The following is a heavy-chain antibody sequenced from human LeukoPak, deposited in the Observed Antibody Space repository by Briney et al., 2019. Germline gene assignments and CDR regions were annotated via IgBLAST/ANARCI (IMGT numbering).Heavy chain of an antibody. CDR1: GGSIFSYY. CDR2: IYTSGST. CDR3: ARGMTTGPDP. D-gene: IGHD4-17*01. V-gene: IGHV4-4*07. J-gene: IGHJ5*02. Sequence: PSETLSLTCSVSGGSIFSYYWSWIRQPAGKGLEWIGRIYTSGSTNYNPSLKSRLTMSVDTSKNQFSLKLSSVTAADTAVYYCARGMTTGPDPWGQGILVTVSS.